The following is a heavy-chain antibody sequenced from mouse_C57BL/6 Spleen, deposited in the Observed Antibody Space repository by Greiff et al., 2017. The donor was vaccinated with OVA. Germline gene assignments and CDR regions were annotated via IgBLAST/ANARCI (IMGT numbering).Heavy chain of an antibody. Sequence: QVQLQQPGAELVRPGSSVKLSCKASGYTFNSSWMHWVKQSPIQGLEWIGNIDTSDSETHYNQKFKDKATLTVDKSSSKAYMQRSSLTSEDSAVDYCAAQAKRQYYCDNWGQGTTLTVSS. J-gene: IGHJ2*01. V-gene: IGHV1-52*01. CDR1: GYTFNSSW. CDR2: IDTSDSET. D-gene: IGHD3-2*02. CDR3: AAQAKRQYYCDN.